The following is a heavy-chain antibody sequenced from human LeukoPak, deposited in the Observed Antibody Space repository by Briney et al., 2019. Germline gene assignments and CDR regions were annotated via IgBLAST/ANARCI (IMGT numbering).Heavy chain of an antibody. J-gene: IGHJ4*02. D-gene: IGHD3-22*01. Sequence: GGSLRLSCAASGFTFSSYAMSWVRQAPGKGLEWVSAISGSGGSTYYADSVKGRFTISRDNSKNTLYLQMNSLRAEDTAVYYCAKVFSMIVVVTTGFDYWGQGTLVTVSS. V-gene: IGHV3-23*01. CDR2: ISGSGGST. CDR3: AKVFSMIVVVTTGFDY. CDR1: GFTFSSYA.